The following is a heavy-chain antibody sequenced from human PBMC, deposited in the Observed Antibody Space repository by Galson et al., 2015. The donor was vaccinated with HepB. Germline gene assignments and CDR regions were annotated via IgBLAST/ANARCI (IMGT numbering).Heavy chain of an antibody. CDR2: INPSDGTT. Sequence: SVKVSCKASGYTFTYYYIHWVRQAPGQGLEWMGIINPSDGTTVYAQKFQGRLSLTRDTTTSTVNMELTSLTSEDTAVYYCARAAVTFFREDNWFDPWGQGTLVTVYS. V-gene: IGHV1-46*01. J-gene: IGHJ5*02. D-gene: IGHD2-21*02. CDR1: GYTFTYYY. CDR3: ARAAVTFFREDNWFDP.